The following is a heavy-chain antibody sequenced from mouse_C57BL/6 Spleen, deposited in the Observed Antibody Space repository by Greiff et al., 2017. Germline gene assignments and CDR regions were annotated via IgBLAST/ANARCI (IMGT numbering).Heavy chain of an antibody. CDR2: ISNLAYSI. Sequence: EVQLVESGGGLVQPGGSLKLSCAASGFTFSDYGMAWVRQAPRKGLEWVAFISNLAYSIYYADTVTGRFTISGENAKNTLYMEMSSLRSEDTAMYYCARSGQAAFSWFAYWGQGTLVTVSA. V-gene: IGHV5-15*01. CDR3: ARSGQAAFSWFAY. J-gene: IGHJ3*01. CDR1: GFTFSDYG. D-gene: IGHD3-2*02.